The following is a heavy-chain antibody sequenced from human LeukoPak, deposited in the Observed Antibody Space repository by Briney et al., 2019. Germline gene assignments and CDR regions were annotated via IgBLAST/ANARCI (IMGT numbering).Heavy chain of an antibody. Sequence: SETLSLTCAVSGGSISSGGYSWSWIRQPPGKGLEWIGYIYHSGSTYYNPSLKSRVTISVDRSKNQFSLKLSSVTAADTAVYYCARGSRYCSGGSCYSSWFDPWGRGTLVTVSS. CDR3: ARGSRYCSGGSCYSSWFDP. V-gene: IGHV4-30-2*01. CDR2: IYHSGST. CDR1: GGSISSGGYS. J-gene: IGHJ5*02. D-gene: IGHD2-15*01.